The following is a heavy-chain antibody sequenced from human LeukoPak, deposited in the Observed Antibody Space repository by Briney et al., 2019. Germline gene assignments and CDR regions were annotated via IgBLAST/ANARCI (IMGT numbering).Heavy chain of an antibody. CDR1: GYTFTSYD. V-gene: IGHV1-8*01. CDR3: AREGSDSSYWYFDL. CDR2: MNPNSGNT. Sequence: GASVKVSCKASGYTFTSYDINWVRQATGQGLEWMGWMNPNSGNTGYAQKFQGRVTMTRNTSISTAYMELSSLRSEDTAVYYCAREGSDSSYWYFDLWGRGTLVTVSS. J-gene: IGHJ2*01.